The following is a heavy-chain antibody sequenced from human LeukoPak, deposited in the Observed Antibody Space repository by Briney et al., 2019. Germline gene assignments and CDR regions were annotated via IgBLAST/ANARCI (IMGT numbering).Heavy chain of an antibody. J-gene: IGHJ4*02. CDR2: IYTSGST. D-gene: IGHD3-3*01. CDR1: GGSISSGSYY. Sequence: SQTLSLTCTVSGGSISSGSYYWSRIRQPAGKGLEWIGRIYTSGSTNYNPSLKSRVTISVDTSKNQFSLKLSSVTAADTAVYYCARALNFWSGYYDDYWGQGTLVTVSS. CDR3: ARALNFWSGYYDDY. V-gene: IGHV4-61*02.